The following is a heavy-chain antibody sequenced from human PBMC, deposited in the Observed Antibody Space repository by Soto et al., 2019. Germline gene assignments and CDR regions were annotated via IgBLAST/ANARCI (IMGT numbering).Heavy chain of an antibody. J-gene: IGHJ6*02. Sequence: QVQLVQSGAEVKKPGSSVKVSCKASGGTFSSYAISWVRQAPGQGLEWMGGIIPIFGTANYAQKLQGRVTMTTDTSTSTAYMELRSLRSDDTAVYYCASTQRFSSSWYYYYGMDVWGQGTTVTVSS. CDR1: GGTFSSYA. V-gene: IGHV1-69*06. CDR2: IIPIFGTA. CDR3: ASTQRFSSSWYYYYGMDV. D-gene: IGHD6-13*01.